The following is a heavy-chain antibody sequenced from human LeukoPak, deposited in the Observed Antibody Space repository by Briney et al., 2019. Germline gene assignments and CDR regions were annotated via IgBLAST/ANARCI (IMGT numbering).Heavy chain of an antibody. V-gene: IGHV3-21*06. J-gene: IGHJ4*02. Sequence: GGSLRLSCAASGFTFSSYAMSWVRQAPGKGLEWVSSISPDGETTYHADSVKGRFTTSRDNAMSSLYLQMNSLRAEDTALYYCTRDLPVPSLVRGIIIYGLIDYWGQGTLVAVSS. CDR2: ISPDGETT. CDR3: TRDLPVPSLVRGIIIYGLIDY. D-gene: IGHD3-10*01. CDR1: GFTFSSYA.